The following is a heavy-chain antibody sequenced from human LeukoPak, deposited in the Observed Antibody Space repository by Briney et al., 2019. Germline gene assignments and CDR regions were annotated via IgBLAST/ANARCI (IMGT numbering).Heavy chain of an antibody. Sequence: KTSETLSLTCTVSGGSISSSSYYWGWIRQPPGKGLEWIGYIYYSGSTYYNPSLKSRVTISVDTSKNQFSLKLSSVTAADTAVYYCARAPGSLYYYDSSGYYDYWGQGTLVTVSS. CDR3: ARAPGSLYYYDSSGYYDY. CDR1: GGSISSSSYY. CDR2: IYYSGST. J-gene: IGHJ4*02. D-gene: IGHD3-22*01. V-gene: IGHV4-31*03.